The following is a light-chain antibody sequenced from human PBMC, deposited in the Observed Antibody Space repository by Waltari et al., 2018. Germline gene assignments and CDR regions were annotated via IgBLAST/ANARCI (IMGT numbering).Light chain of an antibody. J-gene: IGLJ2*01. CDR1: NLGSQG. CDR3: QVWDSSRDLVL. V-gene: IGLV3-21*03. CDR2: DDS. Sequence: SYVLTQPPSVSVAPGKTATITCGGDNLGSQGVNGYQQRPGQAPVLVVYDDSDRPSDIPERFSGSISGNMATLTVSRVEAGDEADYYCQVWDSSRDLVLIGGGTKLTVL.